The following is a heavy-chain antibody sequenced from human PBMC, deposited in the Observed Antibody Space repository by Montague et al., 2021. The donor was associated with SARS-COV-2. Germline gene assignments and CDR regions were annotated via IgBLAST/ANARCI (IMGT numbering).Heavy chain of an antibody. CDR2: VSYSGSA. V-gene: IGHV4-59*01. Sequence: SETLSLTCTVSGATISSDYWGWIRQSPGKGLEWIGYVSYSGSATYNPSLESRVAISRDTSKNQFSLTLIPATAADTAIYYCARTSDPSNFDSTGYYGAFDVWGQGTTVIVSS. CDR3: ARTSDPSNFDSTGYYGAFDV. D-gene: IGHD3-22*01. CDR1: GATISSDY. J-gene: IGHJ3*01.